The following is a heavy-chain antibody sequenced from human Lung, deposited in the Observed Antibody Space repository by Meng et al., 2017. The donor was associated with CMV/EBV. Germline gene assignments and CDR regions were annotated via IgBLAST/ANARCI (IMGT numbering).Heavy chain of an antibody. D-gene: IGHD3-10*01. CDR3: ARGQRPIVTMLRGADIGDNGLDV. J-gene: IGHJ6*02. V-gene: IGHV1-2*02. CDR1: GYTFIGYY. CDR2: IKPNSGGT. Sequence: ASVXVSXKASGYTFIGYYMHWVRQAPGQGLEWMGWIKPNSGGTRYAQKFQGRVTMTRDTSISTAYVELSRLTSDDTAVYYCARGQRPIVTMLRGADIGDNGLDVXGRGXTVTFSS.